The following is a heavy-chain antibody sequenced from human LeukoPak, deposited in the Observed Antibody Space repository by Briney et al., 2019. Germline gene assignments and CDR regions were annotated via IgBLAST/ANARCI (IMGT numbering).Heavy chain of an antibody. V-gene: IGHV3-21*01. CDR1: GFTFSSYS. J-gene: IGHJ4*02. Sequence: GGSLRLSCAASGFTFSSYSMNWVRQAPGKGLEWVSSISSSSSYIYYADSVKGRFTISRGNAKNSLYPQMNSLRAEDTAVYYCAARRGGIAVAGIDYWGQGTLVTVSS. D-gene: IGHD6-19*01. CDR3: AARRGGIAVAGIDY. CDR2: ISSSSSYI.